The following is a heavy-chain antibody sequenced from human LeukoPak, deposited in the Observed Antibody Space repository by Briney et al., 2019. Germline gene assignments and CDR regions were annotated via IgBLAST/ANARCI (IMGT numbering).Heavy chain of an antibody. V-gene: IGHV4-59*01. CDR3: AREIDCSGGSCHEY. J-gene: IGHJ4*02. Sequence: SETLSLTCIVSEDPIRNYYWSWIRQPPGKGLEWIVYIYYSGSTNYNPSLKSRVTISADTSKKQFSLNLRSVTAADTAVYYCAREIDCSGGSCHEYWGQGMLVTVSS. CDR1: EDPIRNYY. CDR2: IYYSGST. D-gene: IGHD2-15*01.